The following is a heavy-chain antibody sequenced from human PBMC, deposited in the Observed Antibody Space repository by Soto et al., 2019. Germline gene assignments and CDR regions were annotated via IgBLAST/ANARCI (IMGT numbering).Heavy chain of an antibody. CDR1: GFSFSSYA. CDR2: ISYDGSSK. CDR3: AILSTVTTTTSDY. Sequence: QVQLVESGGGVVQPGRSLRLSCAASGFSFSSYAMHWVRQAPGKGLEWVALISYDGSSKFYSDSVKGRFAISRDNSKKTVYLQMNSLKTDDTAVYYCAILSTVTTTTSDYWGQGTLVTVSS. D-gene: IGHD4-17*01. V-gene: IGHV3-30*09. J-gene: IGHJ4*02.